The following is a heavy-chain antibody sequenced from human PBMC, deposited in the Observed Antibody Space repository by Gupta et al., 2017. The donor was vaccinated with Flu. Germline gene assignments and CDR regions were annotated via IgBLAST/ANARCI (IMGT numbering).Heavy chain of an antibody. V-gene: IGHV4-59*01. CDR3: ARGPDSGYDGFDY. CDR2: IYYSGTT. D-gene: IGHD5-12*01. J-gene: IGHJ4*02. Sequence: QVQLQDSGPGLVKPSETLSLLCSVAGGSISSNYWSWIRQHPGKGLEWIGYIYYSGTTHYNSYLKSRVTISVDRSKNQFSLNLRSVTAADTAVYYCARGPDSGYDGFDYWGQGTLVTVSS. CDR1: GGSISSNY.